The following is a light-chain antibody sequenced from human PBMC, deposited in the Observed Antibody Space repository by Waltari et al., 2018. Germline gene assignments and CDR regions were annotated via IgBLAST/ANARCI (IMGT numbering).Light chain of an antibody. J-gene: IGKJ1*01. CDR1: QSVLYSSNNENY. CDR3: QQDYGTRLT. V-gene: IGKV4-1*01. CDR2: WAS. Sequence: DIVMTQSPDSLAVSLGERATINCKSSQSVLYSSNNENYLAWYQQKPGQPPKLLIFWASIRESGVPDRFSGSGSGTDFTLTINGLQAEDVAVYYCQQDYGTRLTFGQGTKVEIK.